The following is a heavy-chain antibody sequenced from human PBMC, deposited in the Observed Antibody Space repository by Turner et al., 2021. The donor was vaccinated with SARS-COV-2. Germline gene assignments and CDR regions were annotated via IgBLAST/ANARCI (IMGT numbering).Heavy chain of an antibody. J-gene: IGHJ6*02. CDR1: GFALSSSW. V-gene: IGHV3-7*01. CDR2: INDAGSEE. D-gene: IGHD1-26*01. CDR3: ARGWVGATSRGPHNYYAMDV. Sequence: EVQLVESGGGLVQPGGSRRLSCAASGFALSSSWMNWVRQAPGKGLEWVATINDAGSEEYYVGSVKGRFIISRDNAKNSMYLQMNSLRAEDTAVYYCARGWVGATSRGPHNYYAMDVWGQGTTVTVSS.